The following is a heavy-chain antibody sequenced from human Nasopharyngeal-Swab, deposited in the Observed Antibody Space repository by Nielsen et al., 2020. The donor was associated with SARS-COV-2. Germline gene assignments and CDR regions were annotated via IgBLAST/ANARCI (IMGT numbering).Heavy chain of an antibody. CDR2: IYYSGST. Sequence: SETLSLTCTVSGGPISSYYWSWIRQPPGKGLEWIGYIYYSGSTNYNPSLKSRVTISVDTSKNQFSLKLSSVTAADTAVYYCAREGDSGYYFFFDPWGQGTLVTVSS. CDR3: AREGDSGYYFFFDP. V-gene: IGHV4-59*01. CDR1: GGPISSYY. D-gene: IGHD5-12*01. J-gene: IGHJ5*02.